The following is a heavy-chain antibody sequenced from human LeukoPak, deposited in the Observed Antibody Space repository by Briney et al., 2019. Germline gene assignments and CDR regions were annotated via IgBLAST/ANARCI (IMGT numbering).Heavy chain of an antibody. CDR1: GGSISSSNW. D-gene: IGHD4-11*01. J-gene: IGHJ2*01. V-gene: IGHV4-4*02. CDR2: IYHSGST. Sequence: SGTLSLTCAVSGGSISSSNWWSWVRPPPGKGLEWIGEIYHSGSTNYNPSLKSRVTISVDKSKNQFSLKLSSVTAADTAVYYCARDLRVTTGLYFDLWGRGTLVTVSS. CDR3: ARDLRVTTGLYFDL.